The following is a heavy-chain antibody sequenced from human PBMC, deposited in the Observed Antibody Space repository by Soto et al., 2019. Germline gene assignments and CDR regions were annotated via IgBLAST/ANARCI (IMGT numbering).Heavy chain of an antibody. J-gene: IGHJ5*02. V-gene: IGHV4-31*03. Sequence: SETLSLTCTVSGDSTRSGNYYWSWIRQFPEKGLEWIGYIYYSGSSNYNPSLKSRVSISVDTSKNQFSLKLSSVTAADTAVYYCARSINPWGQGTLVTVSS. CDR1: GDSTRSGNYY. CDR2: IYYSGSS. CDR3: ARSINP. D-gene: IGHD3-10*01.